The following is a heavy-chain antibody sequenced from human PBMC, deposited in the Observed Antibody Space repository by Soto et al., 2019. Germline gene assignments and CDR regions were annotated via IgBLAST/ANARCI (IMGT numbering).Heavy chain of an antibody. CDR2: IIPIFGTA. J-gene: IGHJ4*02. V-gene: IGHV1-69*01. D-gene: IGHD6-13*01. CDR1: GGTFSSYA. Sequence: QVQLVQSGAEVKKPGSSVKVSCKASGGTFSSYAISWVRQAPGQGLEWMGGIIPIFGTANYAQKVQGRVTITADESTSTAYMELSSLRSEDTAVYYCASERATAGTSPFFDYWGQGTLVTVSS. CDR3: ASERATAGTSPFFDY.